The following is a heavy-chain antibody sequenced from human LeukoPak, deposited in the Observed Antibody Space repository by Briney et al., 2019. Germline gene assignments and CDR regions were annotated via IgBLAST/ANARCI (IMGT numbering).Heavy chain of an antibody. D-gene: IGHD4-11*01. J-gene: IGHJ4*02. Sequence: PGGSLRLSCKASGFTFGTYWMHWVRQPPGKGLVWVSSISSDSNYIHYADSVKGRFTISRDNGKNSLYLQMSGLRAEDTAVYYCETGSLNNYLSDPDYWGQGTLVTVSA. CDR1: GFTFGTYW. CDR3: ETGSLNNYLSDPDY. V-gene: IGHV3-21*01. CDR2: ISSDSNYI.